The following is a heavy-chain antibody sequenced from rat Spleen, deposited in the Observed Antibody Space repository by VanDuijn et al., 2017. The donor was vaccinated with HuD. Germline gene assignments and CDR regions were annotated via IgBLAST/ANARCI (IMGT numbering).Heavy chain of an antibody. D-gene: IGHD1-11*01. CDR2: ISSDGGRN. V-gene: IGHV5-29*01. J-gene: IGHJ3*01. Sequence: EVQLVESDGGLVQPGRSLKLSCAASGFTFSDYYMAWVRQAPTKGLEWVANISSDGGRNFYRDSVKGRFTISRDNAKSILFLEMDSLRSEDTATYYCARPTEGIAWFAYWGQGTLVTVSS. CDR3: ARPTEGIAWFAY. CDR1: GFTFSDYY.